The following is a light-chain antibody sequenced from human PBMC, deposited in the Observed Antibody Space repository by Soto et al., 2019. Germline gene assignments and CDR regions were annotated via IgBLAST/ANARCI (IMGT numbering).Light chain of an antibody. CDR3: QQYNNWPPVT. Sequence: EIVMTQSPATLSVSPGERATLSCRASQSVSSNLAWYQQKPGQAPRLLIYGASTRATGSPARFSGSGSGTEFAPTISSLQSEDFAVYYCQQYNNWPPVTFGGGTKVEIK. V-gene: IGKV3-15*01. J-gene: IGKJ4*01. CDR1: QSVSSN. CDR2: GAS.